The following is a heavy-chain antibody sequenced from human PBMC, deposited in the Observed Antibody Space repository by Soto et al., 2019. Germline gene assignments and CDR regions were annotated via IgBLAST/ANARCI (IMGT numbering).Heavy chain of an antibody. D-gene: IGHD2-21*01. CDR2: ISYDGSNK. J-gene: IGHJ6*02. CDR3: AKDCCGGGTFYYYGMDF. CDR1: GFTFRNYG. V-gene: IGHV3-30*18. Sequence: XGSLSLSCAASGFTFRNYGIHWVRQSPGKWLEWVARISYDGSNKFYADTVKGRFTISRDNSKNTLYLQMNSLRPEDAAVYYWAKDCCGGGTFYYYGMDFWGQGTTVTVSS.